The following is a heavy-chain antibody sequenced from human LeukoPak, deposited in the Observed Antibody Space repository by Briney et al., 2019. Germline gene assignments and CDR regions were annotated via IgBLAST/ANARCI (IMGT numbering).Heavy chain of an antibody. CDR1: GGTFSSYA. CDR3: ARVALWFRAATRDYYYGMDV. J-gene: IGHJ6*02. D-gene: IGHD3-10*01. V-gene: IGHV1-69*01. CDR2: IIPIFGTA. Sequence: GSSVKVSCKASGGTFSSYAISWVRQAPGQGLEWMGGIIPIFGTANYAQKFQGRVTITADESTSTAYMELSSLRSEDTAVYYCARVALWFRAATRDYYYGMDVWGQGTTVTVSS.